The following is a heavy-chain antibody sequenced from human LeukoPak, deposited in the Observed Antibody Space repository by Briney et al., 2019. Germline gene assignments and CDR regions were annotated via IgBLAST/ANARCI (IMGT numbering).Heavy chain of an antibody. CDR2: ISHDGSSK. CDR1: GFTFSGYG. D-gene: IGHD5-24*01. V-gene: IGHV3-30*18. J-gene: IGHJ3*02. Sequence: GGSLRLSCAASGFTFSGYGMHWVRQAPGKGLEWVAVISHDGSSKFFADSVKGRFTVSRDNSKNTLYLQMNSLRGDDTAVYYCAKEMGWHPGSDAFDIWGQGTMVTVSS. CDR3: AKEMGWHPGSDAFDI.